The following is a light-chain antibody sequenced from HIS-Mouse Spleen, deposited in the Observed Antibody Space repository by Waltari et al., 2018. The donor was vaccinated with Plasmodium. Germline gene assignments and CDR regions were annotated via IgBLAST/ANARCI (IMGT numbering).Light chain of an antibody. J-gene: IGKJ1*01. CDR2: KAS. V-gene: IGKV1-5*03. Sequence: DIQMTQSPSTLSASVGDRVTITCRASQSISSRLAWYQQKPGKAPKLLIYKASSLESGVPSRFSGSGSGTESTLTISSLQPDDFATYYCQQYNSYSWTFGQGTKVEIK. CDR3: QQYNSYSWT. CDR1: QSISSR.